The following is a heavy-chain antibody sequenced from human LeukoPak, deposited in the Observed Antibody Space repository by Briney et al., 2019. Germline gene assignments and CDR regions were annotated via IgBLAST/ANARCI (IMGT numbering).Heavy chain of an antibody. V-gene: IGHV3-53*05. CDR3: ATELRWKDH. D-gene: IGHD4-23*01. Sequence: GGSLRLSCAASGFTVSSNYMSWVRQAPGQGLEWVSVIYSGGSTYYADSVKGRFTISRDNSKNTLYLQMNSLTSEDTAVYYCATELRWKDHWGQGTLVTVSS. CDR2: IYSGGST. J-gene: IGHJ4*02. CDR1: GFTVSSNY.